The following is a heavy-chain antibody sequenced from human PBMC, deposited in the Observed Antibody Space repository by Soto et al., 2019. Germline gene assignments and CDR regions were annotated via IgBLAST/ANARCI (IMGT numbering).Heavy chain of an antibody. D-gene: IGHD7-27*01. V-gene: IGHV3-30-3*01. CDR2: ISYDGSNK. CDR3: ARDSRDLGRAFDI. CDR1: GFTFSSYA. J-gene: IGHJ3*02. Sequence: QVQLVESGGGVVQPGRSLRLSCAASGFTFSSYAMHWVRQAPGKGLEWVAVISYDGSNKYYADSVKGRFTISRDNSKNPLYLQMNSLRAEDTAVYYCARDSRDLGRAFDIWGQGTMVTVSS.